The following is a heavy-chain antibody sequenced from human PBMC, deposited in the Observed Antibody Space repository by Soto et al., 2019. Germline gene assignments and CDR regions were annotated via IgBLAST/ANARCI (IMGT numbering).Heavy chain of an antibody. Sequence: PGGSLRLSCAASGFTFSSYAMHWVRQAPGKGLEWVAAISFDGSNKFYADSVKGRFTISRDSSKNTLYVQMNSLRAEDTAVYYCARSISAAGTRGSWFDPWGQGTLVTVSS. CDR2: ISFDGSNK. CDR3: ARSISAAGTRGSWFDP. D-gene: IGHD6-13*01. CDR1: GFTFSSYA. V-gene: IGHV3-30-3*01. J-gene: IGHJ5*02.